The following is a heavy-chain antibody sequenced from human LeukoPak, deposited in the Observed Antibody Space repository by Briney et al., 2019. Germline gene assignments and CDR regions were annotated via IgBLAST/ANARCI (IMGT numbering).Heavy chain of an antibody. CDR1: GFTFRFYA. Sequence: GGSLRLSCAGSGFTFRFYAMTWVRQAPGKGLEWVSGITGDASVTYGADSVKGRFNISRDNSKNTLYLQLNSLRVEDTAVYYCAKAYSTSLYGDAFHIWSQGTMVTVSP. D-gene: IGHD6-13*01. V-gene: IGHV3-23*01. J-gene: IGHJ3*02. CDR2: ITGDASVT. CDR3: AKAYSTSLYGDAFHI.